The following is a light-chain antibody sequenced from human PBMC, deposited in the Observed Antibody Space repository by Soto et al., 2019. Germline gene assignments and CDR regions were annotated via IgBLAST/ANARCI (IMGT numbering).Light chain of an antibody. CDR1: QSVSNS. Sequence: EMVLTQSPATLSLSPGERVTLSCRASQSVSNSFVWYQQKAGQAPRLLLYGISYRATGVPARFSGSGSGTDFTLSISSLEPEDCAIYYCQQGSDWPPTYTFGQGTKLEIK. V-gene: IGKV3-11*01. CDR2: GIS. CDR3: QQGSDWPPTYT. J-gene: IGKJ2*01.